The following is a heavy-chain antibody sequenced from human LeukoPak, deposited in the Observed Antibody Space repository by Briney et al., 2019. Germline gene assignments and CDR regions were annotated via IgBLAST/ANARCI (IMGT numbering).Heavy chain of an antibody. V-gene: IGHV3-15*01. CDR3: TTDEYYDSSGYYYGLEFDY. D-gene: IGHD3-22*01. Sequence: PGGSLRLSCAASGFTFSNACMSWVRQAPGKGLEWVGRIKSKTDGGTTDYAAPVKGRFTISRDDSKNTLYLQMNSLKTEDTAVYYCTTDEYYDSSGYYYGLEFDYWGQGTLVTVSS. CDR2: IKSKTDGGTT. J-gene: IGHJ4*02. CDR1: GFTFSNAC.